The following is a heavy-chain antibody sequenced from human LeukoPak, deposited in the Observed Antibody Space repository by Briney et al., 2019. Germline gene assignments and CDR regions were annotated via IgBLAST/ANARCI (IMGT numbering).Heavy chain of an antibody. D-gene: IGHD1-26*01. CDR3: ARGRFIAGTTAYYFDY. J-gene: IGHJ4*02. V-gene: IGHV4-61*01. CDR1: GGSVSSGSYY. CDR2: IYYSGST. Sequence: SETLSLTCTVSGGSVSSGSYYWSWIRQPPGKGLEWIGYIYYSGSTNYNPSLKSRVTIPVDTSKNQFSLKLSSVTAADTAVYYCARGRFIAGTTAYYFDYWGQGTLVTVSS.